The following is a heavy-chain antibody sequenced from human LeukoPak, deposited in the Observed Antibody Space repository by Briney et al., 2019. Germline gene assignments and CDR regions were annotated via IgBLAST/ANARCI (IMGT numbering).Heavy chain of an antibody. J-gene: IGHJ4*02. V-gene: IGHV1-69*04. Sequence: GASVKVSCKASGGTFSSYAISWVRQAPGQGLEWMGRIIPILGIANYAQKFQGRVTITADKSTSTAYMELSSLRSEDTAVYYCAREYLVGATFGYWGQGTLVTVSS. D-gene: IGHD1-26*01. CDR1: GGTFSSYA. CDR2: IIPILGIA. CDR3: AREYLVGATFGY.